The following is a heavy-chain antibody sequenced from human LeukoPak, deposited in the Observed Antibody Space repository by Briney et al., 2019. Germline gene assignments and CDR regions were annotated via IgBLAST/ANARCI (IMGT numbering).Heavy chain of an antibody. CDR3: AKVLVPGATRAPFDY. CDR2: IRYDGSNK. D-gene: IGHD1-26*01. J-gene: IGHJ4*02. CDR1: GFTFSSYS. Sequence: PGGSLRLSCAASGFTFSSYSMNWVRQAPGKGLEWVAFIRYDGSNKYYADSVKGRFTISRDNSKNTLYLQMNSLRAEDTAVYYCAKVLVPGATRAPFDYWGQGTLVTVSS. V-gene: IGHV3-30*02.